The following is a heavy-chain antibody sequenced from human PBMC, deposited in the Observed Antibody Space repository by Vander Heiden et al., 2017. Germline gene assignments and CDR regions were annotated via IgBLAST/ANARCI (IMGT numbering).Heavy chain of an antibody. V-gene: IGHV3-23*01. D-gene: IGHD2-21*02. CDR3: ARESSVVTPHWYFDL. CDR2: ISGSGGST. Sequence: EVHLLESGGGLVQPGGSLRLSCADSGFPFYLHAMNWVRQAPGKGLEWVSAISGSGGSTYYADSVKGRFTISRDNSKNTLYLQMNSLRAEDTAVYFCARESSVVTPHWYFDLWGRGTLVTVSS. J-gene: IGHJ2*01. CDR1: GFPFYLHA.